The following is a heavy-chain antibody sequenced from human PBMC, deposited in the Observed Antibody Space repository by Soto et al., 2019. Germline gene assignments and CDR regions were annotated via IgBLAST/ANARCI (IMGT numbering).Heavy chain of an antibody. J-gene: IGHJ4*02. CDR1: GGSISSSSYY. CDR3: ARAAYYYGSGSYPTPYIDY. CDR2: IYYSGST. D-gene: IGHD3-10*01. Sequence: SETLSLTCTVSGGSISSSSYYWGWIRQPPGKGLEWIGSIYYSGSTYYNPSLKSRVTISVDTSKNQFSLKLSSVTAADTAVYYCARAAYYYGSGSYPTPYIDYWGQGTLVTVSS. V-gene: IGHV4-39*07.